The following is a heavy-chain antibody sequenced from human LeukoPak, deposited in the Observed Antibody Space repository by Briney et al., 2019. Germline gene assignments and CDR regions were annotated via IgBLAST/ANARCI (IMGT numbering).Heavy chain of an antibody. CDR3: ARAFRGYSYGFDY. CDR2: ISSSGSTI. V-gene: IGHV3-48*03. D-gene: IGHD5-18*01. J-gene: IGHJ4*02. CDR1: GFTFSSYW. Sequence: GGSLRLSCAASGFTFSSYWMNWVRQAPGKGLEWVSYISSSGSTIYYADSVKGRFTISRDNAKNSLYLQMNSLRAEDTAVYYCARAFRGYSYGFDYWGQGTLVTVSS.